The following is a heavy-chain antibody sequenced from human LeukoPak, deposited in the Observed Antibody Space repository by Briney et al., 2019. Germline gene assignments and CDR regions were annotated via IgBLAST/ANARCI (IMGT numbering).Heavy chain of an antibody. CDR3: ARTTAARSHYFDY. J-gene: IGHJ4*02. CDR2: INHSGST. Sequence: NPSETLSLTCAVYGGSFSGYYWSWIRQPPGKGLEWIGEINHSGSTNYNPSLKSRVTISVDTSKNQLSLKLSSVTAADTAVYYCARTTAARSHYFDYWGQGTLVTVSS. D-gene: IGHD6-6*01. CDR1: GGSFSGYY. V-gene: IGHV4-34*01.